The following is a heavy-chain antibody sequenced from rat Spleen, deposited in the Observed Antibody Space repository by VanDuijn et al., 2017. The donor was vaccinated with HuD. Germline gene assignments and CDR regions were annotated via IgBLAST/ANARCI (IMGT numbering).Heavy chain of an antibody. CDR1: GFTFSDYY. CDR3: ATLRWGDY. J-gene: IGHJ2*01. CDR2: ISYEGSST. D-gene: IGHD5-1*01. V-gene: IGHV5-22*01. Sequence: EVQLVESGGGLVQPGRSLKLSCAASGFTFSDYYMAWVRQAPKKGLEWVASISYEGSSTYYGDSVKCRFTISRDNAKSTLYLQMDSLRSEDTATYYCATLRWGDYWGQGVMVTVSS.